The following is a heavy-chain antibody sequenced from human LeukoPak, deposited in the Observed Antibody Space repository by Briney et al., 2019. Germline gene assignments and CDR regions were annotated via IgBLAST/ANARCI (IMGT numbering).Heavy chain of an antibody. V-gene: IGHV3-23*01. J-gene: IGHJ4*02. Sequence: GGSLRLSCAASGVTFSSYAMSWVRQAPGKGLEWVSAISGSGGRSYYADSVKGRVTISRDNSKNTLYLQMNSLRAEDTAVYYCAKDRDSGSYLDCFDYWGQGTLVTVSS. D-gene: IGHD1-26*01. CDR1: GVTFSSYA. CDR2: ISGSGGRS. CDR3: AKDRDSGSYLDCFDY.